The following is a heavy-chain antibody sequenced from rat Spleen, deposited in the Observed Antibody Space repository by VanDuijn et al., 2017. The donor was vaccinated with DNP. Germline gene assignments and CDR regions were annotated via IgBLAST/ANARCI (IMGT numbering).Heavy chain of an antibody. D-gene: IGHD1-3*01. Sequence: EVKLVESGGGLVQPGRSLKLSCAASGFNFNDYWMGWVRQAPGKGLEWIGEINEDSSVINYTPSLKDKFTISRDNAQNTLYLQMSKLGSEDTGIYYCTRERPYGSYIDYWGQGVMVTVSS. CDR2: INEDSSVI. CDR1: GFNFNDYW. CDR3: TRERPYGSYIDY. J-gene: IGHJ2*01. V-gene: IGHV4-2*01.